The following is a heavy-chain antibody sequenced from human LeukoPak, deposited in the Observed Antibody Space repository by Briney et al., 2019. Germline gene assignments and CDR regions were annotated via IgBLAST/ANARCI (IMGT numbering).Heavy chain of an antibody. CDR2: ISSSSSYI. Sequence: GGSLRLSCAASGFTFSSYSMNWVRQAPGKGLEWVSSISSSSSYIYYADSVKGRFTISRDNAKNSLYLQMNSLRAEDTAVYYCASQASYCYDSSGYYYYYGMDVWGQGTTVTVSS. CDR1: GFTFSSYS. J-gene: IGHJ6*02. V-gene: IGHV3-21*01. D-gene: IGHD3-22*01. CDR3: ASQASYCYDSSGYYYYYGMDV.